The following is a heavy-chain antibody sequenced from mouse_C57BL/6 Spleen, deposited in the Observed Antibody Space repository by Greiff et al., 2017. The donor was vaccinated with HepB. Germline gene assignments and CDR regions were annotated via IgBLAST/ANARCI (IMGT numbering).Heavy chain of an antibody. J-gene: IGHJ4*01. Sequence: LVESGAELARPGASVKMSCKASGYTFTSYTMHWVKQRPGQGLEWIGYINPSSGYTKYNQKFKDKATLTADKSSSTAYMQLSSLTSEDSAVYYCARVAGAMDYWGQGTSVTVSS. CDR2: INPSSGYT. CDR1: GYTFTSYT. V-gene: IGHV1-4*01. D-gene: IGHD1-1*01. CDR3: ARVAGAMDY.